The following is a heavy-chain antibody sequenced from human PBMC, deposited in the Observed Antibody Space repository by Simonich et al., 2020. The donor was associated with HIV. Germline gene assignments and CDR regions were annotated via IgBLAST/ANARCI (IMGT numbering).Heavy chain of an antibody. CDR3: AKDRYRSSSGSFDY. CDR1: GVTFDAYA. CDR2: ISWKSCII. D-gene: IGHD6-6*01. V-gene: IGHV3-9*03. J-gene: IGHJ4*02. Sequence: EVQLVESGGGLVQPGRSLRLSCAASGVTFDAYAMHWVRQAPGKGLEWVSCISWKSCIIGYADSVKGRFTISRDNAKNSLYLQMNSLRAEDMALYYCAKDRYRSSSGSFDYWGQGTLLTVSS.